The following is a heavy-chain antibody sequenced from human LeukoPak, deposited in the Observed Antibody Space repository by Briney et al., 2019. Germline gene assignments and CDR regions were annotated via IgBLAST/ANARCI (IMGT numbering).Heavy chain of an antibody. Sequence: PGGSLRLSCAASGFTFSDYYMSWIRQAPGKGLEWVSYISSSGSTIYYADSVKGRFTISRDNAKNSLYLQMNSLRAEDTALYYCAKGETYYYDSSGYSAPFDYWGQGTLVTVSS. CDR1: GFTFSDYY. D-gene: IGHD3-22*01. CDR3: AKGETYYYDSSGYSAPFDY. CDR2: ISSSGSTI. V-gene: IGHV3-11*01. J-gene: IGHJ4*02.